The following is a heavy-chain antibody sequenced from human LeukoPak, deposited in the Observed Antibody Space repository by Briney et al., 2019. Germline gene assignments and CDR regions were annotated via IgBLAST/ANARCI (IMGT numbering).Heavy chain of an antibody. D-gene: IGHD3-22*01. CDR3: AKDWDDSSGYYPSYGMDV. CDR1: GFTFSNTW. CDR2: IKSKTDGGTT. V-gene: IGHV3-15*01. Sequence: GGSLRLSCAASGFTFSNTWMSWVRQAPGKGLEWVARIKSKTDGGTTDYAAPVKGRFTISRDDSKNTLYLQMNSLKTEDTAVYYCAKDWDDSSGYYPSYGMDVWGQGTTVTVSS. J-gene: IGHJ6*02.